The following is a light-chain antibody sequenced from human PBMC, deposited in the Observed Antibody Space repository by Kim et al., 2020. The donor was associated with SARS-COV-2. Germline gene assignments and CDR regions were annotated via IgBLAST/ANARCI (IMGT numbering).Light chain of an antibody. V-gene: IGLV2-23*01. Sequence: GQSITIACTGTSSDVGSYNLVSWYQQHPGKAPKLMIYEGSKRPSGVSNRFSGSKSGNTASLTISGLQAEDEADYYCSSYAGSSTLVFGGGTKLTVL. CDR1: SSDVGSYNL. CDR2: EGS. J-gene: IGLJ2*01. CDR3: SSYAGSSTLV.